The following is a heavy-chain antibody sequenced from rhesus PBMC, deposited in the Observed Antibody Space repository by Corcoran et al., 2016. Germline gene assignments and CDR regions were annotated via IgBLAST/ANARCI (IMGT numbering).Heavy chain of an antibody. V-gene: IGHV4-143*01. J-gene: IGHJ4*01. CDR2: INGKSGST. Sequence: QVQLQESGPGLVKPSETLSLTCTFSGGSISGYYLCSWIRQPPGTGREWIGEINGKSGSTNYNPSLKSRVTISKDASKNQFSLKLSSVTAADTAVYYCARDWEGMGWIRIDYWGQGVLVTVSS. CDR1: GGSISGYYL. D-gene: IGHD3-34*01. CDR3: ARDWEGMGWIRIDY.